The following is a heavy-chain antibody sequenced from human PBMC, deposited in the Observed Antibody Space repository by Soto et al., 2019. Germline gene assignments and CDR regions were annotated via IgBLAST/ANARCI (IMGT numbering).Heavy chain of an antibody. Sequence: QVQLVQSGAEVKKPESSVKVSCKASGDTFSSYAISWVRQAPGQGLEWMGGSIPIFGTANYAQKFQGRVTITADESTSTDYMELSSLRSEDTAVYYCARDGSGYRSRASPMDVWGQGTTVTVSS. J-gene: IGHJ6*02. CDR3: ARDGSGYRSRASPMDV. CDR1: GDTFSSYA. V-gene: IGHV1-69*01. D-gene: IGHD3-22*01. CDR2: SIPIFGTA.